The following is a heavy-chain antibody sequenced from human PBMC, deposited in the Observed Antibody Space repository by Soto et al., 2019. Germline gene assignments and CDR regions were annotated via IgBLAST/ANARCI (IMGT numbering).Heavy chain of an antibody. J-gene: IGHJ4*02. Sequence: QVQLVQSGAEVKKPGASVKVSCKASGYTFTSYVLHWVRRAPGQRPEWMGWINAGNGNTKYSQNFQGRVTISKNTSASTVYMELRSLKSEDTAVYYCARDRTYYGDYMGDYWGQGTLVAVSS. D-gene: IGHD4-17*01. V-gene: IGHV1-3*01. CDR1: GYTFTSYV. CDR2: INAGNGNT. CDR3: ARDRTYYGDYMGDY.